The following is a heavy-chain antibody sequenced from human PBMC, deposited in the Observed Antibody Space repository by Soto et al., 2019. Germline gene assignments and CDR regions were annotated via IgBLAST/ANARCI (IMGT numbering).Heavy chain of an antibody. Sequence: SETLSLTCTVSGGSISSSSYYWGWIRQPPGKGLEWIGSIYYSGSTYYNSSLKSRVTISVDTSKNQFSLKLSSVTAADTAVYYCARRVQVVITREGPTYYLDYWGQGTLVTVSS. J-gene: IGHJ4*02. CDR1: GGSISSSSYY. V-gene: IGHV4-39*01. CDR3: ARRVQVVITREGPTYYLDY. D-gene: IGHD3-22*01. CDR2: IYYSGST.